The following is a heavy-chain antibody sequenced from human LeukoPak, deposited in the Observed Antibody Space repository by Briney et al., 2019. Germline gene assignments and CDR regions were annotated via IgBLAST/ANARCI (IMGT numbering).Heavy chain of an antibody. Sequence: PSETLSLTCTVSGGSISSSSYYWGWIRQPPGKGLEWIGSIYYSGSTYYNPSLKSRVTISVDTSKNQFSLKLSSVTAADTAVYYCASTAFPRGYSSTYYFDYWGQGTLVTVSS. D-gene: IGHD6-13*01. CDR2: IYYSGST. J-gene: IGHJ4*02. V-gene: IGHV4-39*01. CDR3: ASTAFPRGYSSTYYFDY. CDR1: GGSISSSSYY.